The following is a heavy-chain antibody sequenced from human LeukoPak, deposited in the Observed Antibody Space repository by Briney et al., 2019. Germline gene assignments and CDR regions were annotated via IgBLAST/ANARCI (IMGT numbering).Heavy chain of an antibody. V-gene: IGHV4-34*01. CDR2: INHSGST. CDR3: AREGYSYGFDY. J-gene: IGHJ4*02. CDR1: GGSFSGYY. D-gene: IGHD5-18*01. Sequence: SETLSLTCAVYGGSFSGYYWSWIRQPPGKGLEWIGEINHSGSTNYNPSLKSRVTISVDTSKNQFSLKLSSVTAADTAVYYCAREGYSYGFDYWGQGILVTVSS.